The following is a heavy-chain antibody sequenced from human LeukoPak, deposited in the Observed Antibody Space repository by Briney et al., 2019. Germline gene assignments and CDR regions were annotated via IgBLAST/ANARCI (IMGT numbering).Heavy chain of an antibody. CDR2: INHSGST. Sequence: SETLSLTCAVYGGSFSGYYWSWIRQPPGKGLEWIGEINHSGSTNYNPSLKSRVTISVDTSKNQFSLKLSSVTAADTAVYYCARDRQRWLQPYYYYMDVWGKGTTVTISS. CDR1: GGSFSGYY. D-gene: IGHD5-24*01. J-gene: IGHJ6*03. V-gene: IGHV4-34*01. CDR3: ARDRQRWLQPYYYYMDV.